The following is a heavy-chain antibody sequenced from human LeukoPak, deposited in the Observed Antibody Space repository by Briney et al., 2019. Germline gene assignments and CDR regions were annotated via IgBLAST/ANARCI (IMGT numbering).Heavy chain of an antibody. J-gene: IGHJ4*02. D-gene: IGHD4-17*01. CDR3: ARDPYGSTYFDY. CDR1: GGSISSGGHY. CDR2: TYYGGTT. Sequence: SETLSLTCGVSGGSISSGGHYWGWVRQLPGKGLEWIGYTYYGGTTYYNPSLKSRVSISVGTSKNLFSLKLSSVTAADTAVYYCARDPYGSTYFDYWGQGTPITVSS. V-gene: IGHV4-31*11.